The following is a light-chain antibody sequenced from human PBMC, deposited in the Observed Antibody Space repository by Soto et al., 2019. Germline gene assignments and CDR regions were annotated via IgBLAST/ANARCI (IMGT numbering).Light chain of an antibody. V-gene: IGLV2-14*01. CDR2: EVS. CDR3: SSYTSSSTRNVV. CDR1: SSDVGLYNY. J-gene: IGLJ2*01. Sequence: QSALTQPASVSGSPGQSITISCTGTSSDVGLYNYVSWYQQHPGKAPKLRISEVSNRPSGVSNRFSGSKSGNTASLTISGLHAEDEADYYCSSYTSSSTRNVVFGGGTKLTVL.